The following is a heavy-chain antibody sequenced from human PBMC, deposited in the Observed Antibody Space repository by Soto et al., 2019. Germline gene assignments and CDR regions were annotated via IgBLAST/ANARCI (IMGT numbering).Heavy chain of an antibody. Sequence: EVQLVESGGGLVKPGGSLRLSCAASGFTFSSYSMNWVRQAPGKGLEWVSAIDSSSGYIYYADSVKGRITNSRDNAKNSLYLQMNSLRAEDTAVYYCARIHCSSTSCGMDVWGQGTTVTVSS. CDR2: IDSSSGYI. CDR3: ARIHCSSTSCGMDV. CDR1: GFTFSSYS. V-gene: IGHV3-21*01. J-gene: IGHJ6*02. D-gene: IGHD2-2*01.